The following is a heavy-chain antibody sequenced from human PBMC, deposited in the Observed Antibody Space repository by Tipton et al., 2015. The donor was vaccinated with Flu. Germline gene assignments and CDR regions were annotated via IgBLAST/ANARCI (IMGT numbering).Heavy chain of an antibody. D-gene: IGHD1-1*01. CDR3: ARNKGTGYEDF. Sequence: GSLRLSCTVSGASITHYYWTWIRQPPGKPLEWIGYTSYSGNTNFNPSLRSRVSMSVDASKSQFSLKMTSLSAADTATYFCARNKGTGYEDFWGQGTLVTVSS. J-gene: IGHJ4*02. CDR1: GASITHYY. V-gene: IGHV4-59*01. CDR2: TSYSGNT.